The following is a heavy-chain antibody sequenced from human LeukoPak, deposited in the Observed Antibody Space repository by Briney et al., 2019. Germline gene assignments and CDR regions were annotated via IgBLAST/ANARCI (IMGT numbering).Heavy chain of an antibody. J-gene: IGHJ3*02. CDR2: IYYSGST. CDR1: GGSISSYY. D-gene: IGHD3-22*01. CDR3: ARGYYDSSGQSDDAFDI. V-gene: IGHV4-59*01. Sequence: SETLPLTCTVSGGSISSYYWSWIRQPPGKGLEWIGYIYYSGSTNYNPSLKSRVTISVDTSKNQFSLKLSSVTAADTAVYYCARGYYDSSGQSDDAFDIWGQGTMVTVSS.